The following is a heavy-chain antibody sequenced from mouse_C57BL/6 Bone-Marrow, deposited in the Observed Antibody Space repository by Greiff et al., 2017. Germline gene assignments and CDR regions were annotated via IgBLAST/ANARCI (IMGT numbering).Heavy chain of an antibody. CDR3: ARHGYAMDY. J-gene: IGHJ4*01. V-gene: IGHV5-6*01. CDR2: ISSGGSYT. CDR1: GFTFSSYG. Sequence: VQLKESGGDLVKPGGSLKLSCAASGFTFSSYGMSWVRQTPDKRLEWVATISSGGSYTYYPDSVKGRLPISRDKAKNTLYLQMSSLKSEDTAMYYCARHGYAMDYWGQGTSVTVSS.